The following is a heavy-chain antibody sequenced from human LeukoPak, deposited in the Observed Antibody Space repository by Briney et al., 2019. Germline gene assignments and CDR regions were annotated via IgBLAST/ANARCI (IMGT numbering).Heavy chain of an antibody. CDR1: GGSIRTSSYY. CDR2: IYYSGST. D-gene: IGHD2-2*01. V-gene: IGHV4-39*01. Sequence: SETLSLTCTVSGGSIRTSSYYWVWIRQPPGKGLEWIGSIYYSGSTYYNPSLKSRVTISVDTSRIQFSLKLSSVNAADTAVYYCASGVVVPDAIYWYFDLWGRGTLVTVSS. CDR3: ASGVVVPDAIYWYFDL. J-gene: IGHJ2*01.